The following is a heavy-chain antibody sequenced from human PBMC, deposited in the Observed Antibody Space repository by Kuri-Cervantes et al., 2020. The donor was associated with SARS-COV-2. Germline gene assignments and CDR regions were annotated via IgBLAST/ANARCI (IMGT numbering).Heavy chain of an antibody. CDR3: ARESTYTFDI. CDR1: GGAINTYNW. V-gene: IGHV4-4*02. Sequence: SETLSLTCVVSGGAINTYNWWNCVRRPPGKGLQWIGEIFHDGSTKCNPSLSLKGRVTMSLDKSKNQFSLNLTSVTAADTAEYYFARESTYTFDIWGQGTLVTVSS. D-gene: IGHD2-2*02. J-gene: IGHJ3*02. CDR2: IFHDGST.